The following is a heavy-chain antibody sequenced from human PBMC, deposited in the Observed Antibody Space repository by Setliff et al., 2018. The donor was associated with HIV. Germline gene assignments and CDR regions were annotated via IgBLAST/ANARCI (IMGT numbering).Heavy chain of an antibody. CDR1: GASFGGYF. Sequence: KASETLSLTCTLYGASFGGYFWSWIRQPPGKGLEWIGEINHAGSTNFNPSLKGRVTISVDMSKRQFSLHLTSVTAADTAVYYCATLSGPVDHWGQGTLVTVSS. CDR3: ATLSGPVDH. CDR2: INHAGST. V-gene: IGHV4-34*01. D-gene: IGHD3-3*01. J-gene: IGHJ4*02.